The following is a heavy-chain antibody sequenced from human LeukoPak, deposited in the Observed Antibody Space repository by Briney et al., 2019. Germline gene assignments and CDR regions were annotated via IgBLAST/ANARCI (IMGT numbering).Heavy chain of an antibody. CDR2: IIPIFGTA. D-gene: IGHD3-22*01. CDR1: GYTFTSYD. CDR3: ARSGGYYYDSSGYHHDAFDI. V-gene: IGHV1-69*13. J-gene: IGHJ3*02. Sequence: ASVKVSCKASGYTFTSYDISWVRQAPGQGLEWMGGIIPIFGTANYAQKFQGRVTITADESTSTAYMELSSLRSEDTAVYYCARSGGYYYDSSGYHHDAFDIWGQGTMVTVSS.